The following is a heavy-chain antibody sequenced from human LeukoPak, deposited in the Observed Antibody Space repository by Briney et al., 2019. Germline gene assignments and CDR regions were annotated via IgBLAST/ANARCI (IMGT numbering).Heavy chain of an antibody. CDR2: INHSGST. CDR3: ARDAHYCPNGVCYDNSFDP. Sequence: SETLSLTCAVYGGSFSGYYWSWIRQPPGKGLEWIGEINHSGSTNYNPSLGSRVMISVDTSRNQFSLKLHSVTAADTAVYYCARDAHYCPNGVCYDNSFDPWGQGTQVTVSS. V-gene: IGHV4-34*01. J-gene: IGHJ5*02. CDR1: GGSFSGYY. D-gene: IGHD2-8*01.